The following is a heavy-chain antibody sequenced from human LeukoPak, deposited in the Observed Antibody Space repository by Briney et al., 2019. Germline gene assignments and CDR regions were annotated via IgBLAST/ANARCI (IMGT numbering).Heavy chain of an antibody. CDR2: ISPSGDST. CDR3: ARVHFYYMDI. V-gene: IGHV3-23*01. Sequence: PGGSLRLSCAASGFTFSSYSMNWVRQAPGKGLEWVSAISPSGDSTSYADSVKGRFTISRDNSKSTLYLQMNNLRAEDAAVYYCARVHFYYMDIWGKGTTVTISS. CDR1: GFTFSSYS. D-gene: IGHD5/OR15-5a*01. J-gene: IGHJ6*03.